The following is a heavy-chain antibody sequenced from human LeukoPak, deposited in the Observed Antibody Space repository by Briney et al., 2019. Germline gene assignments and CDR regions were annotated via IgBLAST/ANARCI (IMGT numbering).Heavy chain of an antibody. J-gene: IGHJ4*02. CDR3: ARSHYCGGCYSNFDL. D-gene: IGHD2-15*01. Sequence: PSETLSLTCTVSGDSISSYYWSWIRQPPGKGLEWIGYIFYSGSTNYDPSLKSRVTISVDTSKNQFSLRLSSVTAADTAVYYCARSHYCGGCYSNFDLWGQGTLVTVSS. CDR2: IFYSGST. CDR1: GDSISSYY. V-gene: IGHV4-59*01.